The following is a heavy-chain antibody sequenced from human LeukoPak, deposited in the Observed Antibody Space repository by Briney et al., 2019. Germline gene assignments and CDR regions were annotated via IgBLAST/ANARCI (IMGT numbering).Heavy chain of an antibody. CDR3: ARVLRYCSGGNCYSGGLGYMDV. J-gene: IGHJ6*03. CDR2: ISRSGSTK. V-gene: IGHV3-11*01. Sequence: GGSLRLSCAASGFTFSDYNMRWIRQAPGKGLEWVSSISRSGSTKYYADSVKGRFTISRDNAKNSLYLQMNSLRAEDTAVYYCARVLRYCSGGNCYSGGLGYMDVWGKGTTVTISS. CDR1: GFTFSDYN. D-gene: IGHD2-15*01.